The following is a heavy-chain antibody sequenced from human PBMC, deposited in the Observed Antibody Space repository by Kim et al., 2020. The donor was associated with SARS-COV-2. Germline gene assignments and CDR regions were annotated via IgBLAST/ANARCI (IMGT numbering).Heavy chain of an antibody. CDR2: ISYDGSNK. Sequence: GGSLRLSCAASGFTFSSYAMHWVRQAPGKGLEWVAVISYDGSNKYYADSVKGRSTISRDNSKNTQYLQMNSLRAEDTAVYYCARDFLPGYYDSSGYYPDYWGQGTLVTVSS. J-gene: IGHJ4*02. D-gene: IGHD3-22*01. CDR3: ARDFLPGYYDSSGYYPDY. V-gene: IGHV3-30-3*01. CDR1: GFTFSSYA.